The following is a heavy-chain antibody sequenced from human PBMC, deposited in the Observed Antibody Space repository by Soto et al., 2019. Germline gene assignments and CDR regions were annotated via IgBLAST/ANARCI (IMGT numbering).Heavy chain of an antibody. D-gene: IGHD2-2*01. CDR3: ARGRLVPAATADTYFDF. CDR1: GGSVISRSYC. CDR2: IYYTGST. V-gene: IGHV4-61*01. Sequence: PSETLSLTCTVSGGSVISRSYCWSWIRQPPGKGLEWIGYIYYTGSTNHNPSLKRRVTISLDTSKNQFSLKLSSVTAADTAVYYCARGRLVPAATADTYFDFWGQGTLVTVSS. J-gene: IGHJ4*02.